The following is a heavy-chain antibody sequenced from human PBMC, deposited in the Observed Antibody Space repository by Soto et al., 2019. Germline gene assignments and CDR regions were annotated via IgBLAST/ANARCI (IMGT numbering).Heavy chain of an antibody. V-gene: IGHV1-18*04. CDR2: ISTDLADT. CDR3: ATARGWFPPRVYYGLDV. J-gene: IGHJ6*02. Sequence: QVQLVQSGPEVKKPGASVKVSCKASGFHFSSYGITWVRQAPGQGLEWMGWISTDLADTNYAQNLQDRIIMTTDTSTDTAHMELQRLRYDDTAVYYCATARGWFPPRVYYGLDVWGQGTTVIVSS. D-gene: IGHD6-19*01. CDR1: GFHFSSYG.